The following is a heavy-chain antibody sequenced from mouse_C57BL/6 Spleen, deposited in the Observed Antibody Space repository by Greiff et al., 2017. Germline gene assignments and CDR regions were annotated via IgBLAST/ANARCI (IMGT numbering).Heavy chain of an antibody. CDR3: ARTLYDYGDWYFDV. D-gene: IGHD2-4*01. CDR2: IWTGGGT. V-gene: IGHV2-9-1*01. CDR1: GFSLTSYA. Sequence: QVQLKQSGPGLVAPSQSLSITCTVSGFSLTSYAIRWVRQPPGKGLEWLGVIWTGGGTHSNSALKSRQSISKDNSKSEVFLKMNSLQTDDTARYYCARTLYDYGDWYFDVWGTGTTVTVAS. J-gene: IGHJ1*03.